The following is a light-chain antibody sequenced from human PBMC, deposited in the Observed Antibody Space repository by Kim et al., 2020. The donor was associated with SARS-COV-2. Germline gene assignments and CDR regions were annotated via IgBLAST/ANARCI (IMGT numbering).Light chain of an antibody. V-gene: IGLV2-8*01. CDR2: EVS. Sequence: QSALTQPPSASGSPGQSVTISCTGTSSDVGGYTYVSWYQQHPGKAPKLMIYEVSKRPSGVPDRFSGSKSGNTASLTVSGLQAEDEADYYCSSYAGSNIVVFGGGTQLTVL. CDR1: SSDVGGYTY. CDR3: SSYAGSNIVV. J-gene: IGLJ2*01.